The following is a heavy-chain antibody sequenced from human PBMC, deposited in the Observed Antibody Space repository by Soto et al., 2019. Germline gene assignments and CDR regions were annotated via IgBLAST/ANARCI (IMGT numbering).Heavy chain of an antibody. CDR3: AWLQPDFDY. D-gene: IGHD5-18*01. V-gene: IGHV4-59*03. CDR1: GGSINSYF. J-gene: IGHJ4*02. Sequence: NPSDTLSLTCTLCGGSINSYFWSWIRQPPGKRLEWIGSLYYSGSTQYNPSLKSRVTISVDNAKNSLYLQMNSLRAEDTAVYYCAWLQPDFDYWGQGTLVTVSS. CDR2: LYYSGST.